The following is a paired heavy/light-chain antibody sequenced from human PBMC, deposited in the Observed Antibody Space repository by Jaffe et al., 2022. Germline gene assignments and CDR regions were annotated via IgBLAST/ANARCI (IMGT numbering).Light chain of an antibody. V-gene: IGLV2-14*03. CDR1: SSDVGANNY. J-gene: IGLJ3*02. CDR3: SSYTTNNIWV. Sequence: QSALTQPASVSGSPGQSITISCSGTSSDVGANNYVCWYQQHPGKAPKLMIDDVSNRRSGVSNRFSGSKSGNTASLTISGLQAEDEADYYCSSYTTNNIWVFGGGTKLTVL. CDR2: DVS.
Heavy chain of an antibody. CDR3: AKGLYKWNSQNDY. CDR1: GFTFSNYA. J-gene: IGHJ4*02. Sequence: EVQLLESGGYLVQPGGSLRLSCAASGFTFSNYAMSWVRQAPGKGLEWLSAISGGGDSTHYADSVKGRFTISRDNSENTLYLQMNSLRAEDTAVYYCAKGLYKWNSQNDYWGQGTLVTVSS. V-gene: IGHV3-23*01. D-gene: IGHD1-7*01. CDR2: ISGGGDST.